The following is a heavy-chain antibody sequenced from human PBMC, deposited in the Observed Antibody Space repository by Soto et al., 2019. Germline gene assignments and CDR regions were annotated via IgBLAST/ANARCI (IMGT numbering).Heavy chain of an antibody. J-gene: IGHJ5*02. CDR1: GFTFTNYA. Sequence: PGGSLRLSCAASGFTFTNYAMHWVRQAPGKGLEWVAVISNDGNNENYADSVKGRFTISRDNSKNTLYLHMNSLGTEDTAVYYCATPGSASYHHWGQGALVTVSS. CDR3: ATPGSASYHH. D-gene: IGHD1-26*01. CDR2: ISNDGNNE. V-gene: IGHV3-30*01.